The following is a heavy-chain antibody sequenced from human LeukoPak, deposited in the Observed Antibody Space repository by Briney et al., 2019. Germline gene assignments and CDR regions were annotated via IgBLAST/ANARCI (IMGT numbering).Heavy chain of an antibody. CDR2: ISSSSSYI. D-gene: IGHD6-19*01. V-gene: IGHV3-21*01. Sequence: GGSLRLSCAASGFTFSSYSMNWVRQAPGKGLEWVSSISSSSSYIYYADSVKGRFTISRDNAKNSLYLQMNSLRAEDTAVYYCARDLFSSGWFAYFDYWGQGTLVTVPS. CDR3: ARDLFSSGWFAYFDY. J-gene: IGHJ4*02. CDR1: GFTFSSYS.